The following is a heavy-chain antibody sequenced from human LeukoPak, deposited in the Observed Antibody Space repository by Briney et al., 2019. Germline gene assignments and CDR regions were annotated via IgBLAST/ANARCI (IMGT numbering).Heavy chain of an antibody. CDR3: ASRHDSWTY. CDR1: GGSINGHW. J-gene: IGHJ4*02. D-gene: IGHD3/OR15-3a*01. CDR2: IYHSGST. V-gene: IGHV4-4*02. Sequence: SETLSLTCAVSGGSINGHWWTWVRQPPGKGLEWIGEIYHSGSTNYNASLKSRVTISVDKSRNQFSLKLSSLTAADTAVCYCASRHDSWTYWGQGTLVTVSS.